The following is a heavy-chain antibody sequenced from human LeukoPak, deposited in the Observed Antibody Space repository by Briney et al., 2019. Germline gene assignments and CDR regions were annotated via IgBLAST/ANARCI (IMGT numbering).Heavy chain of an antibody. Sequence: SETLSPTCSVSGDSISSSSYYWGWIRQPPGKGLEWIGSIFYSGSTYYNPSLKSRVTISVDTSNNQFSLKLTSVTAADTAIYYCARVGNPLVTVFAWFDPWGQGTLVTVSS. CDR3: ARVGNPLVTVFAWFDP. CDR1: GDSISSSSYY. J-gene: IGHJ5*02. CDR2: IFYSGST. D-gene: IGHD3-3*01. V-gene: IGHV4-39*01.